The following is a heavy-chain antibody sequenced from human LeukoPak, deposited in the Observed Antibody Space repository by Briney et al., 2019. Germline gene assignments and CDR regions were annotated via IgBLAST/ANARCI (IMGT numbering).Heavy chain of an antibody. J-gene: IGHJ4*02. D-gene: IGHD3-3*01. V-gene: IGHV3-7*01. Sequence: GGSLRLSCAASGFTFSSYSMNWVRQAPGKGLEWVANIKQDGSEKYYVDSVKGRFTISRDNAKNSLYLQMNSLRAEDTAVYYCARDRKDFWSGYYTGTSWGFDYWGQGTLVTVSS. CDR1: GFTFSSYS. CDR2: IKQDGSEK. CDR3: ARDRKDFWSGYYTGTSWGFDY.